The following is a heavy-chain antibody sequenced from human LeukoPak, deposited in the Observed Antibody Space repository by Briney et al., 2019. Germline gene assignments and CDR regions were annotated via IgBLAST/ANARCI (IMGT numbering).Heavy chain of an antibody. J-gene: IGHJ6*03. D-gene: IGHD6-19*01. CDR2: IIPIFGTA. Sequence: SVKVSCKASGGTFSSYAISWVRQAPGQGLGWMGRIIPIFGTANYAQKFQGRVTITTDESTSTAYMELSSLRSEDTAVYYCARGGQWPHYMDVWGKGTTVTVSS. CDR3: ARGGQWPHYMDV. V-gene: IGHV1-69*05. CDR1: GGTFSSYA.